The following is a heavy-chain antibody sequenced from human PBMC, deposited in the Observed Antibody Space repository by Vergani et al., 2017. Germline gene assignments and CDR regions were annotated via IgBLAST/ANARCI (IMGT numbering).Heavy chain of an antibody. Sequence: QVQLEESGPGLVKPSETLSLTCTVSGGSFNTYYWSWIRQSQGKGLEWIEYIYSTGSSNYNPSLNSRVTMSVDTSKNQCSLQLRSVTAAATAVYFCARVMYRDEASTGYRLEGMDIWGQGTTVTISS. D-gene: IGHD3-9*01. V-gene: IGHV4-59*13. J-gene: IGHJ6*02. CDR3: ARVMYRDEASTGYRLEGMDI. CDR2: IYSTGSS. CDR1: GGSFNTYY.